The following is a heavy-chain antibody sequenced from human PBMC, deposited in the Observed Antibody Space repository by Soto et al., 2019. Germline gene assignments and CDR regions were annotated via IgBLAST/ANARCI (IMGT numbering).Heavy chain of an antibody. D-gene: IGHD3-16*01. J-gene: IGHJ4*02. CDR3: ARVASLGPVNS. Sequence: QVQLQQWGAGLLKPSETLSLTCAVYGGSFSAYLWGWIRQPPGKGLEWIGEINHTGVTKYNPSLKSRVTISVDSSKNQFSLTLNSVTAADTAVYYCARVASLGPVNSWGQGTLVTVSS. CDR2: INHTGVT. CDR1: GGSFSAYL. V-gene: IGHV4-34*01.